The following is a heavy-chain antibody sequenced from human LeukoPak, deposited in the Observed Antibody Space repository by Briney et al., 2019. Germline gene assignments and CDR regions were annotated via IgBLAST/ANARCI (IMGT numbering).Heavy chain of an antibody. CDR3: AREGTSSGWPLDY. Sequence: SETLSLTCTVAGGSISSGDYYWSWIRQPPGKGLEWIGYIYYSGSTYYNPSLKSRVIISVDTSKNQFSLKLNSVTAADTAVYYCAREGTSSGWPLDYWGQGTLVTVSS. CDR2: IYYSGST. V-gene: IGHV4-30-4*01. D-gene: IGHD6-19*01. J-gene: IGHJ4*02. CDR1: GGSISSGDYY.